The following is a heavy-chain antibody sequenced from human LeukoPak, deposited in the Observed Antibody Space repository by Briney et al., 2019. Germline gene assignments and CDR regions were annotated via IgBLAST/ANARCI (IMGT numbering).Heavy chain of an antibody. V-gene: IGHV1-24*01. CDR3: ATVTYYDFWSGYPPYYFDY. D-gene: IGHD3-3*01. CDR2: FDPEDGET. CDR1: GYTLTELS. J-gene: IGHJ4*02. Sequence: ASVKVSCKVSGYTLTELSMHWVRQAPGKELEWMGGFDPEDGETIYAQKFQGRVTMTEDTSTDTAYMELSSLRSEDTAVYYCATVTYYDFWSGYPPYYFDYWGQGTLVTVSS.